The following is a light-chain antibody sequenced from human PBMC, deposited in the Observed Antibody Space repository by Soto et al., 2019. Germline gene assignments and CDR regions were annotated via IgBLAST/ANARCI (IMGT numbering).Light chain of an antibody. Sequence: QSVLTQPASVSGFPGQSMTISCTGSSSDIGDYDYVSWYQQHPGKAPKVLISEVSNRPSGVSNRFSGSKSGNTASLTISGLQAEDEADYYCNSYATGNTRVFGTGTKVTVL. J-gene: IGLJ1*01. CDR2: EVS. CDR1: SSDIGDYDY. CDR3: NSYATGNTRV. V-gene: IGLV2-14*01.